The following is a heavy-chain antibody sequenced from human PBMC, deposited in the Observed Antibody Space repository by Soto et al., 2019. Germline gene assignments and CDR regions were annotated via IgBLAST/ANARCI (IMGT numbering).Heavy chain of an antibody. CDR3: ARHYRVVGATLYYFDY. J-gene: IGHJ4*02. Sequence: QLQLQESGPGLVKPSETLSLTCTVSGGSISSSSYYWGWIRQPPGKGLEWIGSIYYSGSTYYNPSLKSRVTISVDTSKNQFSLKLSSVTAADTAVYYCARHYRVVGATLYYFDYWGQGTLVTVSS. D-gene: IGHD1-26*01. V-gene: IGHV4-39*01. CDR2: IYYSGST. CDR1: GGSISSSSYY.